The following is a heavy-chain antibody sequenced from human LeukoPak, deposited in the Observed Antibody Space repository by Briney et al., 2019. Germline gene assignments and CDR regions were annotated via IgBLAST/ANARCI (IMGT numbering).Heavy chain of an antibody. V-gene: IGHV4-59*08. J-gene: IGHJ4*02. CDR1: GGSISSYY. Sequence: KPSETLSLTCTVSGGSISSYYWSWIRQPPGKGLEWIGYIYYSGSTNYNPSLKSRVTISVDTSKNQFSLKLSSVTAADTAVYYCARHPDYYDSSGYLDYWGQGTLVTVSS. CDR3: ARHPDYYDSSGYLDY. CDR2: IYYSGST. D-gene: IGHD3-22*01.